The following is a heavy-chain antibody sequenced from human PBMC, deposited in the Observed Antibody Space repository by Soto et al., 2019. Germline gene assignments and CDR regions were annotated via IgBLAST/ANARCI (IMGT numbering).Heavy chain of an antibody. D-gene: IGHD2-15*01. Sequence: EVQMLESGGGLVQPGGSLRLSCAASGFIFSDYAMSWVRQAPGKGLEWVAGMGGANGDTYYAESVRGRFAISRDNSKSTLFLQMNSLRAVDTAVYFCAKDRVDHNSVWDPFDIWGQGTLVTVSS. V-gene: IGHV3-23*01. J-gene: IGHJ3*02. CDR2: MGGANGDT. CDR3: AKDRVDHNSVWDPFDI. CDR1: GFIFSDYA.